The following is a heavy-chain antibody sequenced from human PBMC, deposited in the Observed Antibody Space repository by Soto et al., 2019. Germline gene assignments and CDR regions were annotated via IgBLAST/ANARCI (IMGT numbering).Heavy chain of an antibody. CDR3: AADPLPPPFYDLDAFAI. CDR1: GYTFTGYY. CDR2: IVVGSGNT. D-gene: IGHD3-22*01. V-gene: IGHV1-58*02. Sequence: ASVKVSCKASGYTFTGYYMHWVRQARGQRLEWIGWIVVGSGNTNYAQKFQERVTITRDMSTSTAYMELSSLRSEDTAVYYCAADPLPPPFYDLDAFAIWGQGTMVTVSS. J-gene: IGHJ3*02.